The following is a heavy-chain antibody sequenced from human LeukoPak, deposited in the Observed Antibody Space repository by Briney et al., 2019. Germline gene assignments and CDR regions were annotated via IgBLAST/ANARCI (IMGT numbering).Heavy chain of an antibody. V-gene: IGHV4-39*07. Sequence: PSETLSFTCTVSGGSISSSSYYWGWIRQPPGKGLEWIGSIYYSGSTYYNPSLKSRVTISVDTSKNQFSLKLSSVTAADTAVYYCARVYRSYLIDYWGQGTLVTVSS. CDR3: ARVYRSYLIDY. CDR2: IYYSGST. D-gene: IGHD3-16*02. J-gene: IGHJ4*02. CDR1: GGSISSSSYY.